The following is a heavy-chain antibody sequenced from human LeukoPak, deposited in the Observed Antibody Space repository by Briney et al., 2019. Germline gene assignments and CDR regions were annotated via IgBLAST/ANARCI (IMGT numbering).Heavy chain of an antibody. CDR2: IYHSGST. Sequence: SETLSLTCTVSGYSISSGYYWGWIRQPPGKGLEWIGSIYHSGSTYYNPSLKSRVTISVDTSKNQFSLKLSSVTAADTAVYYCARVEAAAGPKRFDPWGQGTLVTVSS. D-gene: IGHD6-13*01. CDR3: ARVEAAAGPKRFDP. J-gene: IGHJ5*02. CDR1: GYSISSGYY. V-gene: IGHV4-38-2*02.